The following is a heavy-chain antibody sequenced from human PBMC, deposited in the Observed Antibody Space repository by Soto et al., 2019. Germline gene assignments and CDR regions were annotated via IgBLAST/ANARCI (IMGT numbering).Heavy chain of an antibody. CDR1: GFTFSSYS. J-gene: IGHJ4*02. CDR2: ISSSSSTI. D-gene: IGHD5-12*01. CDR3: AREGSGYDGDFDY. V-gene: IGHV3-48*01. Sequence: GGSLRLSCAASGFTFSSYSMNWVRQAPGKGLEWVSYISSSSSTIYYADAVKGRFNISRDNAKNSLYLKMNSLRAEDTAVYYCAREGSGYDGDFDYWGQGTLVTVSS.